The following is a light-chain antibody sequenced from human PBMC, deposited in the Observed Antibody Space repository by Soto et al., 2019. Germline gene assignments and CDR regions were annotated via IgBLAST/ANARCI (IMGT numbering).Light chain of an antibody. Sequence: EIVMTQSPATLSVSPGERATLSCRASQSVSSNLAWYQQKPGQAPRLLIYDASTRATGIPAKFSGSGSGTEFTLTISSLQSEDFAVYYCQQYNNWPSLGFDGGTKVEIK. J-gene: IGKJ4*01. CDR3: QQYNNWPSLG. CDR2: DAS. CDR1: QSVSSN. V-gene: IGKV3-15*01.